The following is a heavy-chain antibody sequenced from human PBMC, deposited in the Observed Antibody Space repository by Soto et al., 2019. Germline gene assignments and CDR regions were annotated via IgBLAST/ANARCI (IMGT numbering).Heavy chain of an antibody. Sequence: QVQLQESGPGLVKPSQTLSLTCTVSGGSINSGGYYWSWIRQHPGKGLEWIGYIYYSGSTYYNPSLKSRVTISVDTSKNQFSLKLSSVTAADTAVYYCASGGRVARTFIAAAVDYWGQGTLVTVSS. CDR1: GGSINSGGYY. D-gene: IGHD6-13*01. J-gene: IGHJ4*02. CDR2: IYYSGST. V-gene: IGHV4-31*03. CDR3: ASGGRVARTFIAAAVDY.